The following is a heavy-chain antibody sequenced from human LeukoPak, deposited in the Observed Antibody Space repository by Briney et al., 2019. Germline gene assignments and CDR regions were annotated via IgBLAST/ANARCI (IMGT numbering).Heavy chain of an antibody. V-gene: IGHV3-49*03. D-gene: IGHD3-9*01. CDR3: TRSSFDWTDWFDP. Sequence: GGSLRLSCTASGFTFGDYAMSWFRQAPGKGLEWVGFIRSKAYGGTTEYAASVKGRLTISRDDSKSIAYLQMYSLKTEDTAVYYCTRSSFDWTDWFDPWGQGTLVTVSS. J-gene: IGHJ5*02. CDR1: GFTFGDYA. CDR2: IRSKAYGGTT.